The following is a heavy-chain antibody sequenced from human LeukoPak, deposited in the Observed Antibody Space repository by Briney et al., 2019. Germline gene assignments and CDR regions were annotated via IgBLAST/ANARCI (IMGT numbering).Heavy chain of an antibody. J-gene: IGHJ2*01. CDR2: INPSGGST. Sequence: ASVKVSCKASGYTFTSYYMHWVRQAPGQGLEWMGIINPSGGSTSYAQKFQGRVTMTRDTSTSTVYMELSSLRSEDTAVYYCARDPGREYDVDTAMGSPPDWYFDLWGRAPWSLSPQ. CDR1: GYTFTSYY. CDR3: ARDPGREYDVDTAMGSPPDWYFDL. V-gene: IGHV1-46*01. D-gene: IGHD5-18*01.